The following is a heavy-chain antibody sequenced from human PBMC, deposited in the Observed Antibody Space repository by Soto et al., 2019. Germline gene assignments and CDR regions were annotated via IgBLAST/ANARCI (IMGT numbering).Heavy chain of an antibody. V-gene: IGHV3-66*01. Sequence: GGSLRLSCAASGFTVSSNYMSWVRQAPGKGLEWVSVIYSGGSTYYADSVKGRFTISRDNSKNTLYLQMNSLRVEDTAVYYCAKGHYDILTGLDYWGQGVLVTVSS. J-gene: IGHJ4*02. D-gene: IGHD3-9*01. CDR1: GFTVSSNY. CDR3: AKGHYDILTGLDY. CDR2: IYSGGST.